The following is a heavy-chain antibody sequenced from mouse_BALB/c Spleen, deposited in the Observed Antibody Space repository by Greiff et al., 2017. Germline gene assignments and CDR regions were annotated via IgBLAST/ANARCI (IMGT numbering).Heavy chain of an antibody. J-gene: IGHJ1*01. D-gene: IGHD1-1*01. Sequence: QVQLQQSGAELMKPGASVKISCKATGYTFSSYWIEWVKQRPGHGLEWIGEILPGSGSTNYNEKFKGKATFTADTSSNTAYMQLSSLTSEDSAVYYGARSGYYGSSWYFDVWGAGTTVTVSS. CDR3: ARSGYYGSSWYFDV. V-gene: IGHV1-9*01. CDR1: GYTFSSYW. CDR2: ILPGSGST.